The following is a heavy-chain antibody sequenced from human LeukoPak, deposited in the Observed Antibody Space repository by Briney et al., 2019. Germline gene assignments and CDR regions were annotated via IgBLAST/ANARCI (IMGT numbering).Heavy chain of an antibody. CDR2: ISPDGSGK. Sequence: GGSLRLSCAASGFTFSSYGMHWVRQAPGKGLEWVAVISPDGSGKNYVDSVEGRFTISRDNSKSTLYIQMNSLRAEDTAVYYCARAKPKNMVRGLIMRRESRYYFDYWGQGTLVTVSS. CDR1: GFTFSSYG. V-gene: IGHV3-33*05. J-gene: IGHJ4*02. CDR3: ARAKPKNMVRGLIMRRESRYYFDY. D-gene: IGHD3-10*01.